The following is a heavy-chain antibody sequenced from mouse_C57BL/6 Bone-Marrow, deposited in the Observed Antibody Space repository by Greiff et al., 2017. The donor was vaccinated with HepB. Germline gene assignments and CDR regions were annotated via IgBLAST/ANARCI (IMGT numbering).Heavy chain of an antibody. J-gene: IGHJ3*01. D-gene: IGHD2-4*01. V-gene: IGHV14-4*01. CDR3: TTLYDYAGWFAY. Sequence: EVKLVESGAELVRPGASVKLSCTASGFNIKDDYMHWVKQRPEQGLEWIGWIDPENGDTEYASKFQGKATITADTSSNTAYLQLSSLTSEDTAVYYCTTLYDYAGWFAYWGQGTLVTVSA. CDR1: GFNIKDDY. CDR2: IDPENGDT.